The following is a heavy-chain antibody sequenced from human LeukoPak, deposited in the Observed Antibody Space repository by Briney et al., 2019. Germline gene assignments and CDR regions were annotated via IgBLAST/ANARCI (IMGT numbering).Heavy chain of an antibody. CDR1: GFTFSSYA. Sequence: GGSLRLSCAASGFTFSSYAISWVRQAPGKGLEWVSRISGSDGNTNYADSVKGRFTISRDNSKNTLFLQMNSLRAEDTAIYFCAKDLCSGSCHYFEYWGQGALVTVSS. D-gene: IGHD1-26*01. CDR3: AKDLCSGSCHYFEY. CDR2: ISGSDGNT. V-gene: IGHV3-23*01. J-gene: IGHJ4*02.